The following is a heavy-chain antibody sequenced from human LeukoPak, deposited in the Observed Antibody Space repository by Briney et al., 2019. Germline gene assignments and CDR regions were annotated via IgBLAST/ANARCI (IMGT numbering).Heavy chain of an antibody. V-gene: IGHV3-48*01. Sequence: GGSLRLSCAASGFTFSSYSMNWVCQAPGKGLEWVSYISSSDNTISYADSVKGRFTISRDNVKNSLYLQMNSLRVEDTAVYYCARDPYSGSYGPYYYYMDVWGKGTTVTISS. D-gene: IGHD1-26*01. CDR1: GFTFSSYS. CDR3: ARDPYSGSYGPYYYYMDV. J-gene: IGHJ6*03. CDR2: ISSSDNTI.